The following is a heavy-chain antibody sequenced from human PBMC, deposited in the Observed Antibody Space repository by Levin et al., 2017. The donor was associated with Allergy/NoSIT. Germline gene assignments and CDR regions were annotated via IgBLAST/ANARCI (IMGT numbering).Heavy chain of an antibody. J-gene: IGHJ6*02. CDR3: AKDLGGWELLGYYYGMDV. D-gene: IGHD1-26*01. CDR2: ISYDGSNK. V-gene: IGHV3-30*18. Sequence: GGSLRLSCAASGFTFSSYGMHWVRQAPGKGLEWVAVISYDGSNKYYADSVKGRFTISRDNSKNTLYLQMNSLRAEDTAVYYCAKDLGGWELLGYYYGMDVWGQGTTVTVSS. CDR1: GFTFSSYG.